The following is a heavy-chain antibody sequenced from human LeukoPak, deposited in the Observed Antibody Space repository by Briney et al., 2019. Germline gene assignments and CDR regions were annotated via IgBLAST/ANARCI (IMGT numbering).Heavy chain of an antibody. D-gene: IGHD3-10*01. J-gene: IGHJ3*02. CDR1: GFTFSSYW. CDR2: IKQDGSEK. CDR3: AKDQRSGEYDYGWGPFDI. Sequence: GGSLRLSCAASGFTFSSYWMSWVRQAPGKGLEWVANIKQDGSEKYYVDSVKGRFTISRDNAKNSLYLQMNSLRADDTAIYYCAKDQRSGEYDYGWGPFDIWGQGTMVTVSS. V-gene: IGHV3-7*03.